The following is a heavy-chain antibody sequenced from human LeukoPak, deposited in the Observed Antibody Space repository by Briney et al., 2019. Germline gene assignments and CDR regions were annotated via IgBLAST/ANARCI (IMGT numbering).Heavy chain of an antibody. CDR1: GGSFSGYY. Sequence: SETLSLTCAVYGGSFSGYYWSWIPQPPGKGLEWIGEINHSGSTNYNPSLKSRVTISVDTSKNQFSLKLSSVTAADTAVYYCARDTYYYDSSGYTRRFDPWGQGTLVTVSS. CDR3: ARDTYYYDSSGYTRRFDP. D-gene: IGHD3-22*01. J-gene: IGHJ5*02. CDR2: INHSGST. V-gene: IGHV4-34*01.